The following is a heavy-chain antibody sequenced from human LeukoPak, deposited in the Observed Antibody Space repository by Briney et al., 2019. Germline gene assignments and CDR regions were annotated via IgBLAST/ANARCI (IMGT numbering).Heavy chain of an antibody. Sequence: SETLSLTCTVSGGSISSYYWSWIRQPPGKGLEWIGYIYYSGSTNYNPSLKSRVTISVDTSKNQFSLKLSSVTAADTVVYYCARGAAAPNDYWGQGTLVTVSS. V-gene: IGHV4-59*01. J-gene: IGHJ4*02. CDR2: IYYSGST. CDR3: ARGAAAPNDY. D-gene: IGHD6-13*01. CDR1: GGSISSYY.